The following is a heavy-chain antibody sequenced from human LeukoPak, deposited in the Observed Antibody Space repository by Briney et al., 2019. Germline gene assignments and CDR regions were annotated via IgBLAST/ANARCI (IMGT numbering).Heavy chain of an antibody. CDR2: IYHSGST. CDR1: GYSISSGYY. J-gene: IGHJ4*02. CDR3: ARDYQGGYGDKTVDY. Sequence: SETLSLTCTVSGYSISSGYYWGWIRQSPGKGLEWIGSIYHSGSTYYNPSLKSRVTMSVDTSKNQFSLKLSSVTAADTAVYYCARDYQGGYGDKTVDYWGQGTLVTVSS. D-gene: IGHD5-18*01. V-gene: IGHV4-38-2*02.